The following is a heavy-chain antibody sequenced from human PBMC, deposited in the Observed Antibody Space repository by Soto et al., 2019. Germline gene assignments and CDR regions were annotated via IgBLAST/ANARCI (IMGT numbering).Heavy chain of an antibody. J-gene: IGHJ6*02. CDR2: KSYDGSNK. CDR1: GFTFSSYG. V-gene: IGHV3-30*18. Sequence: QVQLVESGGGVVQPGRSLRLSCAASGFTFSSYGMHWVRQAPGKGLEWVAVKSYDGSNKYYADSVKGRFTISRDNSKNTLYLQMNSLRAEDTAVYYCAKELYGRQWLVEFYYYYGMDVWGQGTTVTVSS. CDR3: AKELYGRQWLVEFYYYYGMDV. D-gene: IGHD6-19*01.